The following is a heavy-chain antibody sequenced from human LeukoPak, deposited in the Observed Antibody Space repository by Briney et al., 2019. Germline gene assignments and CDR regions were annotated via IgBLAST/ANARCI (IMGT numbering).Heavy chain of an antibody. Sequence: HPGGSLRLSCAASGFTFNNYAMSWVRQAAGEGLEWVSGISGSGGSTYYADSVKGRFTISRDNSKNTVYLQMNSLRAEDTAVYYCATRDYYDSRGYYYYYFDYWGQGTLVTVSS. CDR3: ATRDYYDSRGYYYYYFDY. CDR1: GFTFNNYA. V-gene: IGHV3-23*01. CDR2: ISGSGGST. J-gene: IGHJ4*02. D-gene: IGHD3-22*01.